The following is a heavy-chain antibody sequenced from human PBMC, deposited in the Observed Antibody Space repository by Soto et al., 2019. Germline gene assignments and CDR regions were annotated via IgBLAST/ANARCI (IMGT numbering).Heavy chain of an antibody. CDR1: GFNFINYG. CDR2: ISYDGSND. V-gene: IGHV3-30*03. D-gene: IGHD7-27*01. J-gene: IGHJ6*02. CDR3: ASHWGQTKRYYYYGMDV. Sequence: GGSLRLSSTASGFNFINYGMHWVRQAPGKGLEWVAVISYDGSNDFYADSVRGRFTISRDDSKNTIYLQMNSLRPEDTAVYYCASHWGQTKRYYYYGMDVWGQGTTVTVSS.